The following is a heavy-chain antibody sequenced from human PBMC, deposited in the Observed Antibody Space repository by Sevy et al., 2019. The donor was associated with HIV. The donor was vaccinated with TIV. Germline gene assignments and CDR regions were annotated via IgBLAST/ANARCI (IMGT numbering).Heavy chain of an antibody. CDR2: IGDGGGTT. Sequence: GESLKISCAASGFTFRNYVMNWVRQPPGKGLEWVSVIGDGGGTTYYADSVKGRFTISRDDSKSTLYLQMNSLRVEDTAVYFCAKRGAGALAALDNWGQGTMVTVSS. D-gene: IGHD3-10*01. V-gene: IGHV3-23*01. CDR3: AKRGAGALAALDN. J-gene: IGHJ3*02. CDR1: GFTFRNYV.